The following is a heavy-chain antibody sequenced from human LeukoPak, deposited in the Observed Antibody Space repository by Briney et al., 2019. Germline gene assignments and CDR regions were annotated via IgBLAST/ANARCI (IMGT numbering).Heavy chain of an antibody. V-gene: IGHV3-30*02. D-gene: IGHD3-3*01. CDR3: AKDSWVFGVPTVRHYYYMDV. CDR2: IRYDGSNK. J-gene: IGHJ6*03. CDR1: GFTFSSYG. Sequence: GGSLRLSCAASGFTFSSYGMHWVRQAPGKGLEWVAFIRYDGSNKYYADSVKGRFTISRDNSKNTLYLQMNSLRAEDTAVYYCAKDSWVFGVPTVRHYYYMDVWGKGTTVTVSS.